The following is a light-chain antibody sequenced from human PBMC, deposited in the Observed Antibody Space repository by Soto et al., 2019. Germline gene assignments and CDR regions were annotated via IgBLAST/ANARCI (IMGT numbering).Light chain of an antibody. V-gene: IGKV1-5*01. J-gene: IGKJ5*01. CDR3: QQYETYPLT. Sequence: DIQMTQSTSTLSASEGDRVTITCWASQTISTWLAWYQHKPGKAPNLLIYDASTLMSGVPSRFSGSGSGTEFTLTISSLQPGDFATYYCQQYETYPLTFGQGTLLEI. CDR1: QTISTW. CDR2: DAS.